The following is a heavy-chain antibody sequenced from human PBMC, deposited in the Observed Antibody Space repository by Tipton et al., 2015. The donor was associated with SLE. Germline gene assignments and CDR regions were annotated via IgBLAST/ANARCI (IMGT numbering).Heavy chain of an antibody. V-gene: IGHV3-9*01. CDR1: GFTFDDYA. CDR3: AKETRGNCSSTSCYKGYYYYYMDV. Sequence: SLRLSCAASGFTFDDYAMHWVRQAPGKGLEWVSGISWNSGSIGYADSVKGRFTISRDNAKNPLYLQMNSLRAEDTALYYCAKETRGNCSSTSCYKGYYYYYMDVWGKGTTVTVSS. CDR2: ISWNSGSI. J-gene: IGHJ6*03. D-gene: IGHD2-2*02.